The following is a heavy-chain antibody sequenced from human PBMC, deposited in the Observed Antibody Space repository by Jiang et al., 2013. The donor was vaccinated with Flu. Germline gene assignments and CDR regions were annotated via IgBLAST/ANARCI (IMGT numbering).Heavy chain of an antibody. V-gene: IGHV5-10-1*01. Sequence: GAEVKKPGESLRISCKASGYSFTNYWISWVRQMSGKGLEWLGRIDPSDSYSNYNPSFHGRVNISVDRSTNTVYLQWRSLKASDTAIYYCARHNGASAHQRSLPGNNWFDPWAREPWSPCP. CDR2: IDPSDSYS. J-gene: IGHJ5*02. D-gene: IGHD6-13*01. CDR3: ARHNGASAHQRSLPGNNWFDP. CDR1: GYSFTNYW.